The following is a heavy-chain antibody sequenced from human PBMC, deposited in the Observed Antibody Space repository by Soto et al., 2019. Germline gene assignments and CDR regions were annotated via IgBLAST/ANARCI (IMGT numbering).Heavy chain of an antibody. D-gene: IGHD2-21*02. CDR1: GGSISSYY. CDR3: ARHLPSCGGDCYSLDY. V-gene: IGHV4-59*08. CDR2: IYHSAST. J-gene: IGHJ4*02. Sequence: QVQLQESGPGLVKPSETLSLTCTVSGGSISSYYWSWIRQPPGKGLEWIGYIYHSASTKYSPSLKRRVTISVDTSKYQSSLNLSSVTAADSAVYYCARHLPSCGGDCYSLDYWGQGTLVTVSS.